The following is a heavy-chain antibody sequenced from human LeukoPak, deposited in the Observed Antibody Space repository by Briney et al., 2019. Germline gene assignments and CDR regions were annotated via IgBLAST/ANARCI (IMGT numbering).Heavy chain of an antibody. D-gene: IGHD4-23*01. CDR3: ARADGNSNWHFDL. CDR1: GFTFNSYG. V-gene: IGHV3-30*03. Sequence: GGSLRLSCAASGFTFNSYGMHWVRQAPGKGLEWVAVISYDGSNKYYADSVKGRFTISRDNSKNTLYLQMNSLRAEDTAVYYCARADGNSNWHFDLWGRGTLVTVSS. J-gene: IGHJ2*01. CDR2: ISYDGSNK.